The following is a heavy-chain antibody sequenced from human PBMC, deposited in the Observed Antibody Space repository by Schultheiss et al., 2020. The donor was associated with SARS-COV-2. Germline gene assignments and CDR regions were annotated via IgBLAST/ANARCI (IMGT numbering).Heavy chain of an antibody. CDR3: TTEGQWFGELSDS. Sequence: GESLKISCTTSGFTFGDYAMSWFRQAPGEGLEWVAFIRSKPYGGTTDYAAPVKGRVTISRDDSKNTLSLQMNSLKTEDTAVYYCTTEGQWFGELSDSWGQGTLVTVSS. CDR1: GFTFGDYA. V-gene: IGHV3-49*03. CDR2: IRSKPYGGTT. J-gene: IGHJ4*02. D-gene: IGHD3-10*01.